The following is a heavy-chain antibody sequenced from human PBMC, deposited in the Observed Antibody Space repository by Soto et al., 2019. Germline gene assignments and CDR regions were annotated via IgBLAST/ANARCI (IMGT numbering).Heavy chain of an antibody. V-gene: IGHV4-31*03. Sequence: SETLSLTCTVSGGSISGGNYYWSWIRQHPGKGLEWIGYIYYSGSTYYNPSLKSRVTISVDTSKNQFSLKLSSVTAADTAVYYCARTSYDSSGTAADPWGQGTLVTVST. J-gene: IGHJ5*02. CDR3: ARTSYDSSGTAADP. CDR2: IYYSGST. D-gene: IGHD3-22*01. CDR1: GGSISGGNYY.